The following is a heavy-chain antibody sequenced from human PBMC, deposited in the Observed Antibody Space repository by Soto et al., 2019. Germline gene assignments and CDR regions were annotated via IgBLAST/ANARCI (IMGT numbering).Heavy chain of an antibody. CDR1: GGSISSYY. V-gene: IGHV4-59*08. D-gene: IGHD1-26*01. J-gene: IGHJ6*02. CDR2: IYYSGST. CDR3: ARLLDREEHLEDCYYYGMDV. Sequence: PSETLSLTCAVSGGSISSYYWSWIRQPPGKGLEWIGYIYYSGSTNYNPSLKSRVTISVDTSKNQFSLKLSSVTAADTAVYYCARLLDREEHLEDCYYYGMDVWGQGTTVTVSS.